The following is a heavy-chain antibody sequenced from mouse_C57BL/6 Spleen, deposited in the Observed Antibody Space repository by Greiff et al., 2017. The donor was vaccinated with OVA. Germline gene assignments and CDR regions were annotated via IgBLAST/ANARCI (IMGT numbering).Heavy chain of an antibody. CDR1: GFTFSSYT. CDR2: ISGGGGNT. D-gene: IGHD1-1*01. J-gene: IGHJ2*01. V-gene: IGHV5-9*01. CDR3: ARHGDYGSLDY. Sequence: EVHLVESGGGLVKPGGSLKLYCAASGFTFSSYTMSWVRQTPEKRLEWVATISGGGGNTYYPDSVKGRFTISRDNAKNTLYLQMSSLRSEDTALYYCARHGDYGSLDYWGQGTTLTVSS.